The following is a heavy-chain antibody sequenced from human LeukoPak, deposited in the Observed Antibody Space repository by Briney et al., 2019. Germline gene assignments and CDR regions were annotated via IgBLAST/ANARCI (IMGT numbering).Heavy chain of an antibody. Sequence: SETLSLTCAVYGGSFSGYYWSWIRQPPGKGLEWSGEINHSGSTNYNPSLKSRVTISVDTSKNQFSLKLSSVTAADTAVYYCARGRHYYGSGSYYNVRSWFDPWGQGTLVTVSS. V-gene: IGHV4-34*01. J-gene: IGHJ5*02. CDR1: GGSFSGYY. D-gene: IGHD3-10*01. CDR2: INHSGST. CDR3: ARGRHYYGSGSYYNVRSWFDP.